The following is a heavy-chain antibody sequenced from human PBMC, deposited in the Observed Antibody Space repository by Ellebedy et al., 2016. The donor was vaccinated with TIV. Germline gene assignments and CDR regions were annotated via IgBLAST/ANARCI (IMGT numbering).Heavy chain of an antibody. D-gene: IGHD2-15*01. J-gene: IGHJ6*02. V-gene: IGHV3-23*01. CDR2: ISGSVGST. CDR3: ARGGSHGMDV. Sequence: GESLKISCAASGFTFSSYAMSWDRQAPGMGLEWVSAISGSVGSTYYADSVKDRFTISRDNSKNTLYLQMNSLRAEDTAVYYCARGGSHGMDVWGQGTTVTVSS. CDR1: GFTFSSYA.